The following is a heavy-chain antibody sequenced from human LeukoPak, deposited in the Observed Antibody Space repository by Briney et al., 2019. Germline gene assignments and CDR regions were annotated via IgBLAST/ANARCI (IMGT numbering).Heavy chain of an antibody. V-gene: IGHV3-7*01. D-gene: IGHD6-13*01. CDR1: GFTFTNYW. CDR2: IKQDGSEK. Sequence: GGSLRLSCAASGFTFTNYWMRWVRQAPGKGLEWVANIKQDGSEKHYVDSVKGRFTISRDNAKNSLYLQMNSLRDEDTAVYYCTTSYSSSWYASGTDYWGQGTLVTVSS. CDR3: TTSYSSSWYASGTDY. J-gene: IGHJ4*02.